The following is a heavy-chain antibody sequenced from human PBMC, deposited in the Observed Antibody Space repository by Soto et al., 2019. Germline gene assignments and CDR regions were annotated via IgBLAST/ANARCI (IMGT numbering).Heavy chain of an antibody. CDR2: IYYSGST. J-gene: IGHJ2*01. CDR1: GGSISSYY. Sequence: QVQLQESGPGLVKPSETLSLTCTVSGGSISSYYWSWIRQPPGKGLEWIGYIYYSGSTNYNPSLKSRVTISVDTSKNQFSLKLSSVTAADTAVYYCARAEVDILTGYLGYWYFDLWGRGTLVTVSS. D-gene: IGHD3-9*01. V-gene: IGHV4-59*01. CDR3: ARAEVDILTGYLGYWYFDL.